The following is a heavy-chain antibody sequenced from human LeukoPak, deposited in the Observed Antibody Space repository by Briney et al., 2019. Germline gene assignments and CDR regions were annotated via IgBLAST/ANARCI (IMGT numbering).Heavy chain of an antibody. J-gene: IGHJ4*02. V-gene: IGHV5-51*01. D-gene: IGHD3-3*01. CDR2: IYPGDSDT. CDR3: ARQIGSLSGHLDETDY. CDR1: GYSFISYW. Sequence: AGESLKISCKGSGYSFISYWIGWVRQLPGKGLEWMGIIYPGDSDTRYSPSFQGQVTISADKSISTAYLQWSSLKASDTAMYYCARQIGSLSGHLDETDYWGQGTLVTVSS.